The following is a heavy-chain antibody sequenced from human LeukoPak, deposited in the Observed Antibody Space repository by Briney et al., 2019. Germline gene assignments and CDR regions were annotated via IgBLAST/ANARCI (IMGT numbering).Heavy chain of an antibody. J-gene: IGHJ4*02. D-gene: IGHD3-16*01. CDR1: GFTFSSYW. CDR3: ARDSDVPFDY. Sequence: GGSLRLSCAGSGFTFSSYWMNWVRQAPEKGLEWVANIKQDGSEKDYVDSVKGRFTISRDNAKNSLYLQMNSLRAEDTAVYYCARDSDVPFDYWGQGTLVTVSS. CDR2: IKQDGSEK. V-gene: IGHV3-7*01.